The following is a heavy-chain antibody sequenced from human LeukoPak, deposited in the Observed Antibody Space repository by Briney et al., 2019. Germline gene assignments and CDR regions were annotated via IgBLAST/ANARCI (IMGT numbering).Heavy chain of an antibody. CDR3: VQTTGWPGFDY. V-gene: IGHV4-4*09. Sequence: PSETLSLTCTTSGAPISRFHWSWVRQPPGKGLEWIGNIYNGVPTFFNPSLKSRVTLSVDTSKTQFSLQLASVTAADTAVYYCVQTTGWPGFDYWGQGILVTVSS. CDR2: IYNGVPT. J-gene: IGHJ4*02. D-gene: IGHD6-19*01. CDR1: GAPISRFH.